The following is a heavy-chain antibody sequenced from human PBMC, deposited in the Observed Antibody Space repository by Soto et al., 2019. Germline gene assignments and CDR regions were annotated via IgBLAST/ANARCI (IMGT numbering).Heavy chain of an antibody. Sequence: ASVKVSCKASGYTFTSYAMHWVRQAPGQRLEWMGWMNPNSGNTDYAQKFQGRVTMTRNTSISTAYMELSSLRSEDTAVYYCAREGMYQNYYYYGMDVWGQGTTVTVSS. D-gene: IGHD2-2*01. CDR1: GYTFTSYA. CDR2: MNPNSGNT. CDR3: AREGMYQNYYYYGMDV. J-gene: IGHJ6*02. V-gene: IGHV1-8*02.